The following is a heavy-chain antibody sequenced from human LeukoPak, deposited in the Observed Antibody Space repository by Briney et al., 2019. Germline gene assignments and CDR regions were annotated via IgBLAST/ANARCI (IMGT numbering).Heavy chain of an antibody. Sequence: ASVKVSCKASGYTFTSYDIKWVRQATGQGLEWMGWMNPNSGNTGYAQKFQGRVTTTRNTSISTAYMELSSLTSEDTAVYYCARGTVTATATCGYWGQGTLVTVSS. CDR2: MNPNSGNT. CDR3: ARGTVTATATCGY. V-gene: IGHV1-8*01. J-gene: IGHJ1*01. CDR1: GYTFTSYD. D-gene: IGHD6-13*01.